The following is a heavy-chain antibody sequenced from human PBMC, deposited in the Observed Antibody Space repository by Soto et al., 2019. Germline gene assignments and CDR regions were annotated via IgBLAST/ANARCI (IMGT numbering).Heavy chain of an antibody. J-gene: IGHJ5*02. CDR2: INHSGST. D-gene: IGHD3-3*01. CDR1: GGSFSGYY. CDR3: SMTYQIRFLEWLPRQNWFDP. Sequence: SETLSLTCAVYGGSFSGYYWSWIRQPPGKGLEWIGEINHSGSTNYNPSLKSRVTISVDTSKNQFSLKMSSVTAADTAVYYCSMTYQIRFLEWLPRQNWFDPWGQGTLVTVSS. V-gene: IGHV4-34*01.